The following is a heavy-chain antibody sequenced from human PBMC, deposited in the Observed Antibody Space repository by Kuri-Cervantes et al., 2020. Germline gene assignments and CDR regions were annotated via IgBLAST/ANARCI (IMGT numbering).Heavy chain of an antibody. CDR2: ISGTSSHT. V-gene: IGHV3-23*01. CDR3: AKGVRAAAPLYYYYYMNV. J-gene: IGHJ6*03. CDR1: GFIFTTYS. Sequence: GGSLRLSCAASGFIFTTYSMNWVRQAPGKGLEWVSSISGTSSHTYYADSVKGRFTVSRDNSKNTLYLQMNSLRDEDTAVYYCAKGVRAAAPLYYYYYMNVWGKGTTVTVSS. D-gene: IGHD6-13*01.